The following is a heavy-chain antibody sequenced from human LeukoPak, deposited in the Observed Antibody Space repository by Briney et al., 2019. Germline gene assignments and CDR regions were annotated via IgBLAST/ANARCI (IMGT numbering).Heavy chain of an antibody. V-gene: IGHV3-21*01. CDR2: ISSSSSYI. CDR1: GFTFSSYS. J-gene: IGHJ4*02. D-gene: IGHD4-17*01. CDR3: ARDLTTVTTS. Sequence: PGGSLRLSCAASGFTFSSYSMNWVRQAPGKGLEWVSSISSSSSYIYYADSVKGRFTISRDNAKNSLYLQMNSLRTEDTAVYYCARDLTTVTTSWGQGTLVTVSS.